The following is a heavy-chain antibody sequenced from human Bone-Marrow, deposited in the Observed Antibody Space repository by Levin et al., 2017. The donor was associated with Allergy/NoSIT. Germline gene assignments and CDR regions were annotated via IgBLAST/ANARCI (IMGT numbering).Heavy chain of an antibody. D-gene: IGHD3-9*01. Sequence: GESLKISCAASGFTFGTYVMSWVRQAPGKGLEWVSSMSGTTGRTFYANSVKGRFTISRDNSKNTVYLQMNSLRDEDTAIYYCASYRDGPDIHIAYWGQGTLVSVSS. V-gene: IGHV3-23*01. CDR1: GFTFGTYV. CDR3: ASYRDGPDIHIAY. J-gene: IGHJ4*02. CDR2: MSGTTGRT.